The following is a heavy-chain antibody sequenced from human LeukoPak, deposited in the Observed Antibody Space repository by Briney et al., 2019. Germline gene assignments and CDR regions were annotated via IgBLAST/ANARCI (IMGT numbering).Heavy chain of an antibody. Sequence: ASVKVSCKVSGYTLTELSMHWVRQAPGKGLEWMGGFDPEDGETIYAQKFQGRVTMTTDTSTSTAYMELRSLRSDDTAVYYCARGQYFDFWGQGALVTVSS. V-gene: IGHV1-24*01. CDR3: ARGQYFDF. CDR1: GYTLTELS. CDR2: FDPEDGET. J-gene: IGHJ4*02.